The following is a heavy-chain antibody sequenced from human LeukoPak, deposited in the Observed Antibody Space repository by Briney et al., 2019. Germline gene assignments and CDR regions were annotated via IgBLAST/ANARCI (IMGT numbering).Heavy chain of an antibody. Sequence: GASVNVSFKGSVYTFTDYYIHWVRQPPGQGLGWMGWSNPNSCATHYAQESQARVTMPRDTPFPPASMELSRLTSDETAVYYCARVNGRNLPFEYWGQGPLVHVSS. CDR1: VYTFTDYY. D-gene: IGHD4-23*01. CDR2: SNPNSCAT. CDR3: ARVNGRNLPFEY. V-gene: IGHV1-2*02. J-gene: IGHJ4*02.